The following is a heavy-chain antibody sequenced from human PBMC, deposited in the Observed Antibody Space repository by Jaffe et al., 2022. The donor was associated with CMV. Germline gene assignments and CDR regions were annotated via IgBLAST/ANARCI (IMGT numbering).Heavy chain of an antibody. J-gene: IGHJ3*02. CDR1: GFIFKTYW. CDR2: IKQDGSDK. V-gene: IGHV3-7*03. Sequence: EVQLVESGGGLVQPGGSLRLSCAVSGFIFKTYWMTWVRQAPGKGLEWVATIKQDGSDKYYVDSVKGRFTLSRDNAENSLYLQMNILRADDTAVYYCARERYCTAATCYVGNAFEIWGQGTMVTVSS. CDR3: ARERYCTAATCYVGNAFEI. D-gene: IGHD2-15*01.